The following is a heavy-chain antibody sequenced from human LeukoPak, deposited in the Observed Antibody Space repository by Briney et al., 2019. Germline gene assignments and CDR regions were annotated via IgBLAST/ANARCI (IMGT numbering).Heavy chain of an antibody. Sequence: ETLSLTCTVSAGSLSSYFWSWIRQPPGKGLEWIAYSHYSESTHSNPSLKIRVTMSLDTSKNQFSLMLSSVTAADTAIYYCARDRRWDLVHAFDIWGQGTMVTVSS. CDR1: AGSLSSYF. D-gene: IGHD1-26*01. J-gene: IGHJ3*02. CDR3: ARDRRWDLVHAFDI. V-gene: IGHV4-59*01. CDR2: SHYSEST.